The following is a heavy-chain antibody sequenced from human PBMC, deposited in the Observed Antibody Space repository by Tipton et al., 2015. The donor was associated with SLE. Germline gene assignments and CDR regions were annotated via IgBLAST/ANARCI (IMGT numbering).Heavy chain of an antibody. D-gene: IGHD3-16*01. CDR2: IYYSGSP. Sequence: TLSLTCTVSGGSIISYYWSWVRQPPGKGLEWIGYIYYSGSPTYNSSLKSRVTISTDTPKNQFSLKMNAVTAADTAVYFCAKVDDNYDSFDFWGQGILVIVSS. CDR1: GGSIISYY. J-gene: IGHJ4*02. V-gene: IGHV4-59*01. CDR3: AKVDDNYDSFDF.